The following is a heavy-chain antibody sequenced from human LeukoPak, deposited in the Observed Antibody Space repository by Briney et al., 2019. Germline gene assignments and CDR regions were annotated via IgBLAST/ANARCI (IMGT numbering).Heavy chain of an antibody. CDR3: ARDRSGNGDY. Sequence: GGSLRLSCAASGFTFSTYAMHWVRQAPGKGLEYVSSITSNGDNTFYANSVKGRFTISRDNSKNTLYLQMGSLRAEDMAVYYCARDRSGNGDYWGQGTLVTVSS. V-gene: IGHV3-64*01. D-gene: IGHD4-23*01. CDR1: GFTFSTYA. J-gene: IGHJ4*02. CDR2: ITSNGDNT.